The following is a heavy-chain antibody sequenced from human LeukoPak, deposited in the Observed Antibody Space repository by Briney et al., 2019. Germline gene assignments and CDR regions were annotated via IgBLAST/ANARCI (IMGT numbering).Heavy chain of an antibody. J-gene: IGHJ3*02. CDR3: AQYQPQGAFDI. CDR1: GYTFTSYY. Sequence: ASVKVSCKASGYTFTSYYMHWVRQAPGQGLEWMGIINPSGGSTSYAQKFQGRVTMTRDTSTSTVYMELSSLRSEDTAVYYCAQYQPQGAFDIWGQGTMVTVSS. CDR2: INPSGGST. V-gene: IGHV1-46*01. D-gene: IGHD2-2*01.